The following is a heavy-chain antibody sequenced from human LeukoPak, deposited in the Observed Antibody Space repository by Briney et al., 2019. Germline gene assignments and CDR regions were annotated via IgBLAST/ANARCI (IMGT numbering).Heavy chain of an antibody. J-gene: IGHJ4*02. V-gene: IGHV3-74*01. Sequence: GGSLTLSCAASGVTFSSYWMHWVRQAPGKGLVWVSRIKSVGSITFYADSVRGRFTISRDNAKNTLYLQMSSLRAEDTAVYYCARGDYFDNWGQGTVVTVSS. CDR2: IKSVGSIT. CDR1: GVTFSSYW. CDR3: ARGDYFDN.